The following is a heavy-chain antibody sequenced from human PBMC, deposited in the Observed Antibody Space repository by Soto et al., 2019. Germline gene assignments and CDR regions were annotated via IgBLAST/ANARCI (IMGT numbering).Heavy chain of an antibody. CDR2: ITGSGGST. CDR3: AKARYTDGWYQVDY. CDR1: GFTFSSYA. D-gene: IGHD6-19*01. Sequence: EVWLLESGGALVQPGGSLKLSCAASGFTFSSYAMSWVRQAPGKGLEWVAVITGSGGSTKYADSVIGRFTISRDNSKNSLFLQMNSLRAEDAAVYYCAKARYTDGWYQVDYWGQGTVVTVSS. J-gene: IGHJ4*02. V-gene: IGHV3-23*01.